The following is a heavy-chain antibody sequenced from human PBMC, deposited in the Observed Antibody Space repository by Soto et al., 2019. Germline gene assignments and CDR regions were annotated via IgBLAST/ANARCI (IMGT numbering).Heavy chain of an antibody. CDR2: INHSGST. D-gene: IGHD2-21*01. Sequence: PSETLSLTCAFYGGSFSGYYWSWIRQPPGKGLEWIGEINHSGSTNYNPSLKSRVTISVDTSKNQFSLKLSSVTAADTAVYYCARGEDCGGDCFARDFDYWGQGTLVTVSS. V-gene: IGHV4-34*01. CDR1: GGSFSGYY. J-gene: IGHJ4*02. CDR3: ARGEDCGGDCFARDFDY.